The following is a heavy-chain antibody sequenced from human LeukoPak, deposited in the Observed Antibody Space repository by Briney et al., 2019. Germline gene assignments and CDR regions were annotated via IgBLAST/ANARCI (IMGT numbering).Heavy chain of an antibody. V-gene: IGHV4-39*07. CDR3: ARVGQSFREVKY. J-gene: IGHJ4*02. CDR1: GGSISSSSYY. D-gene: IGHD3-10*01. Sequence: SETLSLTCTVSGGSISSSSYYWGWIRQPPGKGLEWIGSIYYSGSTYYNPSLKSRVTISVDTSKNQFSLKLSSVTAADTAVYYCARVGQSFREVKYWGQGTLVTVSS. CDR2: IYYSGST.